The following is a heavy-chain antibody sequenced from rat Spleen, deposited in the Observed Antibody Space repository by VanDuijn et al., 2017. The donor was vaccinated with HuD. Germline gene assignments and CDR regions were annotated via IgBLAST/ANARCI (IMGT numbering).Heavy chain of an antibody. Sequence: QVQLKESGPGLVQPSQTLSLTCTVSGFSLISYAVNWVRQPPGKGLEWMGGIWGDGSTNYNSALKSRLSISRDTSKSQVFLKVNSVQTEDTAMYFCARLGDYWGQGVMVTVSS. CDR1: GFSLISYA. V-gene: IGHV2-13*01. D-gene: IGHD5-1*01. CDR3: ARLGDY. CDR2: IWGDGST. J-gene: IGHJ2*01.